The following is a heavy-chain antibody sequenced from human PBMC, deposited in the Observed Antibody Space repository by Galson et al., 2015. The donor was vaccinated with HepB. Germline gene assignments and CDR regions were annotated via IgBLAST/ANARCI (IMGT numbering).Heavy chain of an antibody. J-gene: IGHJ6*03. Sequence: QSGAEVKKPGESLKISCKGSGYSFTSYWIGWVRQMPGKGLEWMGIIYPGDSDTRYSPSFQGQVTISADKSISTAYLQWSSLKASDTAMYYCARQRIVGATKGSYNYYYYMDVWGKGTTVTVSS. D-gene: IGHD1-26*01. CDR3: ARQRIVGATKGSYNYYYYMDV. CDR2: IYPGDSDT. CDR1: GYSFTSYW. V-gene: IGHV5-51*01.